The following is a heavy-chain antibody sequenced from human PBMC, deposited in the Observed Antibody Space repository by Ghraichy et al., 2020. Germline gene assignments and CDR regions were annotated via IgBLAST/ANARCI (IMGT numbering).Heavy chain of an antibody. CDR1: GFTFSSYG. D-gene: IGHD3-16*01. V-gene: IGHV3-23*01. Sequence: GESLNISCATSGFTFSSYGMNWVRQAPGKGLEWVSTISYSGSKTYYADSVKGRFTISRDKSRNTVYLQMNSLRAEDTAVYYCAKDVHSWGEYFPPGDGLDFWRRGTTVTVSS. CDR2: ISYSGSKT. J-gene: IGHJ6*02. CDR3: AKDVHSWGEYFPPGDGLDF.